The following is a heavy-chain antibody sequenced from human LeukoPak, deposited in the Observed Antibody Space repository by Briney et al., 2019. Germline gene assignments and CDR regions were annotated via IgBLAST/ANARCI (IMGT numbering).Heavy chain of an antibody. V-gene: IGHV3-53*01. CDR2: IYSGGST. CDR3: ARESSSYYRFNYYGMDV. Sequence: GSLRLSCAASGFTVSSNYMSWVRQAPGKGLEWVSVIYSGGSTYYADSVKGRFTISRDNSKYTLYLQMNSLRAEDTAVYYCARESSSYYRFNYYGMDVWGQGTTVTVSS. D-gene: IGHD3-10*01. CDR1: GFTVSSNY. J-gene: IGHJ6*02.